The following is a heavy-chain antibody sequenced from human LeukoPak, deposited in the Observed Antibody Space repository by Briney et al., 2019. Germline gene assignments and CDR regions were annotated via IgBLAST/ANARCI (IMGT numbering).Heavy chain of an antibody. D-gene: IGHD3-3*02. CDR3: ARHPLGYWYFDL. V-gene: IGHV3-23*01. J-gene: IGHJ2*01. CDR1: GFTLSSYA. Sequence: GGSLRLSCDASGFTLSSYAVSWVRQAPGKGLEWVSAITGSGGNTYYAASVKGRFTISRDNSKNAPYVQMNSLRAEDTAVYYCARHPLGYWYFDLWGRGTPVSVSS. CDR2: ITGSGGNT.